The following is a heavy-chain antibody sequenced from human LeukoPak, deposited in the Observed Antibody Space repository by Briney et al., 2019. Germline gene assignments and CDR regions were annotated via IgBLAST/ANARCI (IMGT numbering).Heavy chain of an antibody. CDR1: GDSIASGSYY. Sequence: SQTLSLTCTVSGDSIASGSYYLSWIRQPAGKGLEWIGRFYTSGSTNYNPSLKSRVTISVDMSKNQFSLKLSSVTAADTAVYYCATRGGLRYFDWFLDYWGQGTLVTVSS. D-gene: IGHD3-9*01. CDR2: FYTSGST. V-gene: IGHV4-61*02. J-gene: IGHJ4*02. CDR3: ATRGGLRYFDWFLDY.